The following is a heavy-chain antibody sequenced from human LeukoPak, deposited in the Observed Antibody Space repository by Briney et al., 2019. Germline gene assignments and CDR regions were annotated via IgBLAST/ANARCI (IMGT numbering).Heavy chain of an antibody. CDR2: IKSKNDGGTT. Sequence: PGGSLRLSCAASGFIFNKAWMHWVRQAPGKGPEWVGRIKSKNDGGTTDYGSPVKGRFTISRDDSKSTLYLQMNNLITDDTAIYYCTPVMVQDRGFWGQGTLVTVSS. D-gene: IGHD2/OR15-2a*01. CDR1: GFIFNKAW. J-gene: IGHJ4*02. V-gene: IGHV3-15*01. CDR3: TPVMVQDRGF.